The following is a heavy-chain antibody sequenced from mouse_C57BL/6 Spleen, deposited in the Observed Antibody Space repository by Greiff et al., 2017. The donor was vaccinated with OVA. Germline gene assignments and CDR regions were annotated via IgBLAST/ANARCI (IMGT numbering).Heavy chain of an antibody. CDR2: ISSGSSTI. J-gene: IGHJ4*01. CDR3: ARDYGSRGAMDY. Sequence: EVQLMESGGGLVKPGGSLKLSCAASGFTFSDYGMHWVRQAPEQGLEWVAYISSGSSTIYYADTVKGRFTISRDTAKNTLFLQMTSLRSEDTAMYYCARDYGSRGAMDYWGQGTSVTVSS. D-gene: IGHD1-1*01. CDR1: GFTFSDYG. V-gene: IGHV5-17*01.